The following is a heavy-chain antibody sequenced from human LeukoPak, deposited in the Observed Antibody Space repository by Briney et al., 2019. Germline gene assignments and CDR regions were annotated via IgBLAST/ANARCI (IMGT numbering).Heavy chain of an antibody. CDR3: ARGTYTSGWD. CDR2: ISSSGSSK. CDR1: GFTFSNFE. V-gene: IGHV3-48*03. D-gene: IGHD6-19*01. Sequence: GESLRLSCAASGFTFSNFEMNWVRQAPGKGLEWVAYISSSGSSKHYADSVKGRFTISRDNAKRSLYLQMNSLRVEDTAVYYCARGTYTSGWDWGQGTLVTVSS. J-gene: IGHJ4*02.